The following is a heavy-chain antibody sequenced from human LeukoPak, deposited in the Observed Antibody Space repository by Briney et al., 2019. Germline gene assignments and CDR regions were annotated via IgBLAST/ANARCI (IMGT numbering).Heavy chain of an antibody. D-gene: IGHD5-12*01. CDR2: ISSSSDSI. CDR3: ARAMRSGYDY. J-gene: IGHJ4*02. Sequence: GRSLRLSCAASGFTFSSYGINWVSQAPGNRLEWVSYISSSSDSIYYADSVKGRFTISRDNAENSLYLQMNSLRDQDTAVYYCARAMRSGYDYWGQGTLVTVSS. CDR1: GFTFSSYG. V-gene: IGHV3-48*02.